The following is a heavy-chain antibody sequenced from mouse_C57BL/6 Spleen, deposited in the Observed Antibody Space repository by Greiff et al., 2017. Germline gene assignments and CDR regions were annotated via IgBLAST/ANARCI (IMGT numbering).Heavy chain of an antibody. CDR3: TRLGSYAFDY. D-gene: IGHD1-1*01. Sequence: EVMLVESGEGLVKPGGSLKLSCAASGFTFSSYAMSWVRQTPEKRLELVAYISSGGDYIYYADTVKGRFTISRDNARNTLYLQMSSLKSEDTAMYYCTRLGSYAFDYWGQGTTLTVSS. V-gene: IGHV5-9-1*02. CDR2: ISSGGDYI. J-gene: IGHJ2*01. CDR1: GFTFSSYA.